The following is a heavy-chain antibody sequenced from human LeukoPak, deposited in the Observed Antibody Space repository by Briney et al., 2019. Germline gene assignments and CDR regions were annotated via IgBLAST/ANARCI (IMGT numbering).Heavy chain of an antibody. CDR1: GIIFNNHC. CDR2: INKGGRST. CDR3: VRDVRGIGEDYYYMDV. Sequence: GGSLRLSCAASGIIFNNHCMHWIRQAPGKVLVWVSRINKGGRSTTYADSVKGRFTISRDNAKHTLSLQMNSLRAEDTSLYYCVRDVRGIGEDYYYMDVWGKGTRVSVSS. J-gene: IGHJ6*03. V-gene: IGHV3-74*01. D-gene: IGHD3-3*01.